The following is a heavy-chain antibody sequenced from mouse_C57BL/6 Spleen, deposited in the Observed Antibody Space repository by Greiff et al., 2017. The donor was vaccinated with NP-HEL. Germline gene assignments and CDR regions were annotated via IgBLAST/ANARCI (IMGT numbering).Heavy chain of an antibody. CDR1: GYTFTSYW. CDR3: AREGGSSYEGFAY. Sequence: QVQLKQPGAELVRPGTSVKLSCKASGYTFTSYWMHWVKQRPGQGLEWIGVIDPSASYTNYNQKFKGKATLTVDTSSSTAYMQLSSLTSEDSAVYYCAREGGSSYEGFAYWGQGTLVTVSA. V-gene: IGHV1-59*01. J-gene: IGHJ3*01. D-gene: IGHD1-1*01. CDR2: IDPSASYT.